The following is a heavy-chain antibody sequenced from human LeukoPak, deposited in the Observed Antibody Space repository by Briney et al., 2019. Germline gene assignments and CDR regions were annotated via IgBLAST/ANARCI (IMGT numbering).Heavy chain of an antibody. CDR2: INHSGST. D-gene: IGHD3-10*01. CDR1: GGSFSGYY. J-gene: IGHJ5*02. V-gene: IGHV4-34*01. Sequence: SETLSLTCAVYGGSFSGYYWSWIRQPPGKGLEWIGEINHSGSTNYNPSLKSRVTISVDTSKNQFSLKLSSVTAADTAVYYCARSKYGSGSYYRIDPWGQGTLVTVSS. CDR3: ARSKYGSGSYYRIDP.